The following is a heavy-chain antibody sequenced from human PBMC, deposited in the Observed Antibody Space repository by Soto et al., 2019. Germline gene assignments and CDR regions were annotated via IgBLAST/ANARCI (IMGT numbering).Heavy chain of an antibody. CDR1: GGSISSRTFW. J-gene: IGHJ4*02. Sequence: PSETLSLTCSVSGGSISSRTFWWAWIRQPPGKGLEWIGDMYYSGSSYSSPSLKSRVTLSVDTSKNQLSLKLNSVNAADTAVYYCARHPRDDYNYGGSGIFDYWGQGTLVTVSS. V-gene: IGHV4-39*01. D-gene: IGHD4-4*01. CDR2: MYYSGSS. CDR3: ARHPRDDYNYGGSGIFDY.